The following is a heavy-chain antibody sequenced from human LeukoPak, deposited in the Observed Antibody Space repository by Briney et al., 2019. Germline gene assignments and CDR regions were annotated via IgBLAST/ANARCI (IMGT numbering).Heavy chain of an antibody. CDR3: ASGRDYYDSSGYYYYYYGMDV. J-gene: IGHJ6*02. CDR1: GGSISSYC. D-gene: IGHD3-22*01. CDR2: IYYSGST. V-gene: IGHV4-59*08. Sequence: SETLSLTCTVSGGSISSYCWSWIRQPPGKGLEWIANIYYSGSTNYNPSLKSRVTISVDTSKNQFSLKLSSVTAADTAVYYCASGRDYYDSSGYYYYYYGMDVWGQGTTVTVSS.